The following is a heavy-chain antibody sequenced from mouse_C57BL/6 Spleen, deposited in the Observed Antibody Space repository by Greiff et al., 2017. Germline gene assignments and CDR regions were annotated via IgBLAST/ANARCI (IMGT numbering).Heavy chain of an antibody. J-gene: IGHJ1*03. Sequence: QVQLKESGPELVKPGASVKISCKASGYAFSSSWMNWVKQRPGKGLEWIGRIYPGDGDTNYNGKFKGKATLTADKSSSTAYMQLSSLTSEDSAVYFCAREEDDYDGGYFDVWGTGTTVTVSS. CDR2: IYPGDGDT. D-gene: IGHD2-4*01. V-gene: IGHV1-82*01. CDR1: GYAFSSSW. CDR3: AREEDDYDGGYFDV.